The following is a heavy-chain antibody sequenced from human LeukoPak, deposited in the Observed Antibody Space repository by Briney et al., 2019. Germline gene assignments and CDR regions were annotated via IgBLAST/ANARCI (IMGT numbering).Heavy chain of an antibody. V-gene: IGHV4-39*01. CDR1: GGSISSSSYY. CDR2: IYYSGST. CDR3: ARRAGYGGTLFDY. Sequence: AETLSLTCTVSGGSISSSSYYWGWIRQPPGKGLEWIGSIYYSGSTYYNPSLKSRVTISVDTSKNQFSLKLSSVTAADTAVYYCARRAGYGGTLFDYWGQGTLVTVSS. D-gene: IGHD4-23*01. J-gene: IGHJ4*02.